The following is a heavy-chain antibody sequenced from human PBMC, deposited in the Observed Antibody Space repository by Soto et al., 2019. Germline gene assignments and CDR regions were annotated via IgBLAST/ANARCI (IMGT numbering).Heavy chain of an antibody. Sequence: SETLSLTCTVSAGSISSNYWTWIRQPPGKGLEWIGYVYNSGSTNYNPSLKSRVTISEDTSKSQFSLKVNSMTAADTAVYYCARYRREAVAGYTLDNWGQGILVTVSS. J-gene: IGHJ4*02. D-gene: IGHD6-13*01. CDR3: ARYRREAVAGYTLDN. CDR2: VYNSGST. V-gene: IGHV4-59*01. CDR1: AGSISSNY.